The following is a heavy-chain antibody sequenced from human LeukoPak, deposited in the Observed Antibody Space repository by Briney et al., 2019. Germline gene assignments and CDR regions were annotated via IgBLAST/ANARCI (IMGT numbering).Heavy chain of an antibody. Sequence: GGSLRLSCAASGFTFSSYEMHWVRQAPGKGLEWVSYISSSDSTIYYADSVKGRFTISGDNAKNSLFLQMNSLRVDDMAVYYCARGRGWVDYWGQGTLVTVSS. CDR3: ARGRGWVDY. V-gene: IGHV3-48*03. CDR1: GFTFSSYE. D-gene: IGHD3-16*01. J-gene: IGHJ4*02. CDR2: ISSSDSTI.